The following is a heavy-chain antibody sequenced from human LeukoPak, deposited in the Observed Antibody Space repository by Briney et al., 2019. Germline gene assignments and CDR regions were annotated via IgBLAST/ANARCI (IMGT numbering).Heavy chain of an antibody. CDR2: IYYSGST. Sequence: SETLSLTCTVSGGSVSSGSYYWSWIRQPPGKGLEWIGYIYYSGSTNYNPSLKSRVTISLDTSKNQFSLKLTSVTPADTAVYYCARGQATVVTPHDYWGQGTLVTVSS. CDR3: ARGQATVVTPHDY. CDR1: GGSVSSGSYY. V-gene: IGHV4-61*01. D-gene: IGHD4-23*01. J-gene: IGHJ4*02.